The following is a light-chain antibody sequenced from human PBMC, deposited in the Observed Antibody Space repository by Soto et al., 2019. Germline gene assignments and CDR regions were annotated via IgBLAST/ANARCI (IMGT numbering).Light chain of an antibody. CDR1: QTISTY. CDR2: AAS. Sequence: DIQMTQSPSSLSASVGDRVTITCRASQTISTYLNWYQQNPGKAPKLLIYAASTLQSGVPSRFSGSGSGTDFTLTISSLQPEDFATYYCQQSHGIPYTFGPGTKLEIK. V-gene: IGKV1-39*01. CDR3: QQSHGIPYT. J-gene: IGKJ2*01.